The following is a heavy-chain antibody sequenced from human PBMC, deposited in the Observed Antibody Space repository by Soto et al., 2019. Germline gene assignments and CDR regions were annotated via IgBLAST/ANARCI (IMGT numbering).Heavy chain of an antibody. CDR1: GGSFSGYY. V-gene: IGHV4-34*01. D-gene: IGHD3-22*01. CDR2: INHSGST. Sequence: SETLSLTCAVYGGSFSGYYWSWIRQPPGKGLEWIGEINHSGSTNYNPSLKSRVTISVDTSKNQFSLKLSSVTAADTAVYYCARGEYDDIRGDYTWFDPWGQGTLLSVSS. CDR3: ARGEYDDIRGDYTWFDP. J-gene: IGHJ5*02.